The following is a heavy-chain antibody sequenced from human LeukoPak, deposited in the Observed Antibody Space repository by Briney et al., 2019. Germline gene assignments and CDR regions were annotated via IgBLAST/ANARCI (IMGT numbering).Heavy chain of an antibody. Sequence: PGRSLRVSCAASGFTFDDYAMHWVRQAPGKGLEWVSGISWNSGSIGYADSVKGRFTISRDNAKNSLYLQMNSLRAEDTALYYCAKDMGYSYGYLDYCYGMDVWGQGTTVTVSS. J-gene: IGHJ6*02. CDR2: ISWNSGSI. CDR3: AKDMGYSYGYLDYCYGMDV. D-gene: IGHD5-18*01. CDR1: GFTFDDYA. V-gene: IGHV3-9*01.